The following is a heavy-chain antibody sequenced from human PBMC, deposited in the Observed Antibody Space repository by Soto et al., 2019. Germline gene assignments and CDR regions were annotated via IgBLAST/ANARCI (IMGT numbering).Heavy chain of an antibody. J-gene: IGHJ6*02. V-gene: IGHV3-30*18. CDR1: GFTCNTYG. CDR2: ISYDGSNK. CDR3: AKGQHCSSTSCYFYYYGMDV. D-gene: IGHD2-2*01. Sequence: GGSLRLSCAASGFTCNTYGMHWVRQAPGKGLEWVAVISYDGSNKYYADSVKGRLTISRDNSKNTLYLQMNSLRAEDTAVYYCAKGQHCSSTSCYFYYYGMDVWGQGTTVTVSS.